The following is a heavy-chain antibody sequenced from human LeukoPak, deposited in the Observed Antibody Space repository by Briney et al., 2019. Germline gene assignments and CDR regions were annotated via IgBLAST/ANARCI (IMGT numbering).Heavy chain of an antibody. CDR2: INPNSGGT. Sequence: ASVKVSCKASGYTFTGYYMHWVRQAPGQGLEWMGWINPNSGGTNYAQKFQGRVTMTRDTSISTAYMELSRLRSDDTAVYYCAKAYGGWSNCFDPWGQGTLVTVSS. J-gene: IGHJ5*02. V-gene: IGHV1-2*02. D-gene: IGHD6-19*01. CDR1: GYTFTGYY. CDR3: AKAYGGWSNCFDP.